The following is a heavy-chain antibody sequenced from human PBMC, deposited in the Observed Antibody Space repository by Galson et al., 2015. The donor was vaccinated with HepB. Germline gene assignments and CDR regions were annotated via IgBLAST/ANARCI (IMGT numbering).Heavy chain of an antibody. D-gene: IGHD5-12*01. CDR3: ARGGKDYSLDH. J-gene: IGHJ4*02. V-gene: IGHV3-74*01. CDR2: LHSDGTGT. CDR1: GFTLSSYW. Sequence: SLRLSCAASGFTLSSYWMHWVRQAPGKGLVWVSRLHSDGTGTTYRDSVKGRFAISRDNAKATLYLQMNSLRAEDTAVYYCARGGKDYSLDHWGQGTLDAVAA.